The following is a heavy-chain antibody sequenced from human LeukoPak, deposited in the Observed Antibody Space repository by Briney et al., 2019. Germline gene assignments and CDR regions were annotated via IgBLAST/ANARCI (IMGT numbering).Heavy chain of an antibody. CDR3: VRLQPNTGEWAFDI. CDR2: ISNGGTT. V-gene: IGHV4-59*01. D-gene: IGHD1-1*01. CDR1: GDSIGKYY. Sequence: SETLSLTCTVSGDSIGKYYWSWIRQPPGEGLEWIGYISNGGTTKYNPSLKSRVTISVDTSNNQLSLRLSSVTAADTAVYHCVRLQPNTGEWAFDIWGQGTMVSVSS. J-gene: IGHJ3*02.